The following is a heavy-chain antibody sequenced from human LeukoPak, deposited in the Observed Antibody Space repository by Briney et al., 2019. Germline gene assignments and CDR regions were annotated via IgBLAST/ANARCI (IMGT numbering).Heavy chain of an antibody. CDR2: IIPIFGTA. Sequence: GASVKVSCKASGGTFSSYAISWVRQAPGQGLEWMGGIIPIFGTANYAQKFQGRVTITADESTSTAYMELSSLRSEDTAVYYCARTAWVVPAAPYNWFDPWGQGTLVTVSS. V-gene: IGHV1-69*13. CDR3: ARTAWVVPAAPYNWFDP. J-gene: IGHJ5*02. D-gene: IGHD2-2*01. CDR1: GGTFSSYA.